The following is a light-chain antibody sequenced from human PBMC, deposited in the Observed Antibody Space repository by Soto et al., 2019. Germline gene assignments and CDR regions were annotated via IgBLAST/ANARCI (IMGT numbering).Light chain of an antibody. CDR3: SSSTSSSYYV. CDR2: EVS. Sequence: QSALTQPASVSGSPGQSITISCTGTSSDVGGYNYFSWYQQHPGKTPKLMIYEVSTRPSGVSNRFAGSKSGNPASLTISGLQAEDEDDHYCSSSTSSSYYVFGTGTKVTVL. CDR1: SSDVGGYNY. J-gene: IGLJ1*01. V-gene: IGLV2-14*01.